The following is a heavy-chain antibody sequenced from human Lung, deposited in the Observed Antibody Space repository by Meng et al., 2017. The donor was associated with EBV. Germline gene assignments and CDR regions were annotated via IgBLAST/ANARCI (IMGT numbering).Heavy chain of an antibody. CDR2: IYHGGST. CDR3: ARTYGSGSYPNWFDP. Sequence: VQLHGSGPGRVTPSGTLSLTCAVAGGSISRSNWWSWVRQPPGKGLEWIGEIYHGGSTNYNPSLKSRVTISVDKSKNQFSLKLSSVTAADTAVYYCARTYGSGSYPNWFDPWGQGTLVTVSS. J-gene: IGHJ5*02. V-gene: IGHV4-4*02. D-gene: IGHD3-10*01. CDR1: GGSISRSNW.